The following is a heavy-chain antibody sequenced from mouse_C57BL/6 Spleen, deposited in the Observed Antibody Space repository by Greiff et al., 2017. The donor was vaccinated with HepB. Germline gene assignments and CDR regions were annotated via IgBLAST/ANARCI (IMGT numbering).Heavy chain of an antibody. D-gene: IGHD1-1*01. Sequence: VQLQQSGPELVKPGASVKISCKASGYAFSSSWMNWVKQRPGKGLEWIGRIYPGDGDTNYNGKFKGKATLTAAKSSSTADMQLSSLTSEDSAVYFCARAGYYYGSSSTYYYAMDYWGQGTSVTVSS. J-gene: IGHJ4*01. CDR1: GYAFSSSW. CDR2: IYPGDGDT. V-gene: IGHV1-82*01. CDR3: ARAGYYYGSSSTYYYAMDY.